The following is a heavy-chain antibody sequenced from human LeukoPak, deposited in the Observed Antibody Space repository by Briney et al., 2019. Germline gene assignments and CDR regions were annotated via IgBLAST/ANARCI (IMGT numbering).Heavy chain of an antibody. Sequence: SETLSLTCAVYGGSFSGYYWSWIRQPPGKGLEWIGEINHSGSTNYNPSLKSRVTISVDTSKNQFSLKLSSVTAADTAVYYCARHAPIVGATLYYFEYWGQGTLVTVSS. CDR2: INHSGST. V-gene: IGHV4-34*01. D-gene: IGHD1-26*01. CDR3: ARHAPIVGATLYYFEY. CDR1: GGSFSGYY. J-gene: IGHJ4*02.